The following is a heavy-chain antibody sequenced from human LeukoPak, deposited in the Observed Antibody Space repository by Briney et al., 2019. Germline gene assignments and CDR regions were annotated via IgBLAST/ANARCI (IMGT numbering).Heavy chain of an antibody. CDR1: GFTFSSYA. CDR3: ARVGSYGMDV. Sequence: GGSLRLSCAASGFTFSSYAMSWVRQAPGKGLEWVSAISGSGGSTYYADSVKGRFTISGDNAKNSLYLQMNDLRAEDTAVYYCARVGSYGMDVWGQGTTVTVSS. V-gene: IGHV3-23*01. CDR2: ISGSGGST. D-gene: IGHD3-10*01. J-gene: IGHJ6*02.